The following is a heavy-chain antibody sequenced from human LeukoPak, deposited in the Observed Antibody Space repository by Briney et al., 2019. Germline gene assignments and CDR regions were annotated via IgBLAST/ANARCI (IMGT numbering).Heavy chain of an antibody. J-gene: IGHJ4*02. CDR2: ISGDGGST. D-gene: IGHD2/OR15-2a*01. CDR1: GFTFDDYA. V-gene: IGHV3-43*02. CDR3: ASPQESGTTSFVGY. Sequence: GGSLRLSCAASGFTFDDYAMHWVRQAPGKGLEWVSLISGDGGSTYYADSVKGRFTISRDNAKNSLYLQMNSLRDEDTAVYYCASPQESGTTSFVGYWGQGTLVTVSS.